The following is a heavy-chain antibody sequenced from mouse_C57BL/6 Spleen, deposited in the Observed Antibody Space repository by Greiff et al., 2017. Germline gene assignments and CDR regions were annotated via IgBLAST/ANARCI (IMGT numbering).Heavy chain of an antibody. CDR1: GFTFSSYT. V-gene: IGHV5-9*01. D-gene: IGHD2-4*01. CDR2: ISGGGGNT. Sequence: EVNVVESGGGLVKPGGSLKLSCAASGFTFSSYTMSWVRQTPEKRLEWVATISGGGGNTYYPDSVKGRFTISRDNAKNTLYLQMSSLRSEDTALYYCARVGINYFDYWGQGTTLTVSS. J-gene: IGHJ2*01. CDR3: ARVGINYFDY.